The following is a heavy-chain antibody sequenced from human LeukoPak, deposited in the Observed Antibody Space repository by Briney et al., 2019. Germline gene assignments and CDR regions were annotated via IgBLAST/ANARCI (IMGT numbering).Heavy chain of an antibody. CDR1: GGSFSGYY. CDR2: INHSGST. D-gene: IGHD2-15*01. J-gene: IGHJ6*02. CDR3: ARGNHRYCSGGSCPHIAYYYYGMDV. Sequence: SETLSLTCAVYGGSFSGYYWSWIRQPPGKGLEWIGEINHSGSTNYNPSLKSRVTISVDTSKNQFSLKLSSVTAADTAVYYCARGNHRYCSGGSCPHIAYYYYGMDVWGQGTTVTVSS. V-gene: IGHV4-34*01.